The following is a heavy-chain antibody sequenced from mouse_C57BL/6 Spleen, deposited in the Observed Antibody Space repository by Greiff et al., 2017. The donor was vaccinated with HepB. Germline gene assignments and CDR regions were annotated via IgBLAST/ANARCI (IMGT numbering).Heavy chain of an antibody. V-gene: IGHV5-9-1*02. Sequence: EVKLVESGEGLVKPGGSLKLSCAASGFTFSSYAMSWVRQTPEKRLEWVAYISSGGDYIYYADTVKGRFTISRDNARNTLYLKMSSLKSEDTAMYYCTREEGLRAMDYWGQGTSVTVSS. D-gene: IGHD3-1*01. CDR3: TREEGLRAMDY. J-gene: IGHJ4*01. CDR2: ISSGGDYI. CDR1: GFTFSSYA.